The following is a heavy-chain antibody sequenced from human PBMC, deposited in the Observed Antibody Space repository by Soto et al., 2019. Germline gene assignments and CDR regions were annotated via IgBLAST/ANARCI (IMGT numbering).Heavy chain of an antibody. Sequence: QTLSLTCAISGDSVSSNSAAWNWIRQSPSRGLEWLGRTYYRSKWYNDYAVSVKSRITINPDTSKNQFSLQLNSVTPEDTAVYYCARDLEYYDFWSGPDAFVIWGQGTMVTVSS. CDR1: GDSVSSNSAA. J-gene: IGHJ3*02. D-gene: IGHD3-3*01. V-gene: IGHV6-1*01. CDR3: ARDLEYYDFWSGPDAFVI. CDR2: TYYRSKWYN.